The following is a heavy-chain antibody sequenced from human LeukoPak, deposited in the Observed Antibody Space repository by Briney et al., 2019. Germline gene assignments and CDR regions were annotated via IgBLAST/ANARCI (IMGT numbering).Heavy chain of an antibody. CDR3: AREKHPIAVAGTGLGENWFDP. J-gene: IGHJ5*02. CDR1: GYTFTGYY. Sequence: ASVKVSCKASGYTFTGYYMHWVRQAPGQGLEWMGWINPNSGGTNYAQKFQGRVTMTRDTSISTAYMELSRLRSDDTAVYYCAREKHPIAVAGTGLGENWFDPWGQGTLVTVSS. D-gene: IGHD6-19*01. V-gene: IGHV1-2*02. CDR2: INPNSGGT.